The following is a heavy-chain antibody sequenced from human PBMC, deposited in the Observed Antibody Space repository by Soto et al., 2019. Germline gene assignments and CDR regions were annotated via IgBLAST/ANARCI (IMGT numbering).Heavy chain of an antibody. CDR1: GYTFTGYY. Sequence: ASVKVSCKASGYTFTGYYVHWVRQAPGQGLEWMGWINPSSGDTYPAQRFQGRVTMNRDTSIGTAYMELRGLTSDDTAEYYCAKGGAIVAAGTRVYLYNAMDVWGQGXTVTVYS. CDR2: INPSSGDT. J-gene: IGHJ6*02. D-gene: IGHD1-26*01. CDR3: AKGGAIVAAGTRVYLYNAMDV. V-gene: IGHV1-2*02.